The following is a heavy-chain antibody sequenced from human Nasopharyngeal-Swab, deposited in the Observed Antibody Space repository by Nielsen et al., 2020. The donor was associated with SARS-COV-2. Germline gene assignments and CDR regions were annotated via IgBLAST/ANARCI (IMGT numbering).Heavy chain of an antibody. CDR3: ARDRRGDYYYYYGMDV. CDR1: GGSISSSNW. D-gene: IGHD2-21*02. CDR2: IYHSGST. Sequence: LRETLSPTCAVSGGSISSSNWWRWVRQPPGKGLEWIGEIYHSGSTNYNPSLKSRVTISVDKSKNQFSLKLSSVTAADTAVYYCARDRRGDYYYYYGMDVWGQGTTVTVSS. V-gene: IGHV4-4*02. J-gene: IGHJ6*02.